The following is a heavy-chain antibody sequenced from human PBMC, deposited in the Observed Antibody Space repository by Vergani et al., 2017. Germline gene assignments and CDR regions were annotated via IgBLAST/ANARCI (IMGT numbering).Heavy chain of an antibody. CDR2: FNPSADST. CDR3: ARAAGGSSWYGRYFDF. D-gene: IGHD6-13*01. CDR1: GYTFTGYY. Sequence: QVQLVQSGAEVKKPGASVKVSCKASGYTFTGYYMHWVRQAPGQGLEWMGIFNPSADSTCYAQKFQDRVTMTSDTSTTTVYMELSSLRSDDTAVYYCARAAGGSSWYGRYFDFWGQGTLVTVSS. J-gene: IGHJ4*02. V-gene: IGHV1-46*01.